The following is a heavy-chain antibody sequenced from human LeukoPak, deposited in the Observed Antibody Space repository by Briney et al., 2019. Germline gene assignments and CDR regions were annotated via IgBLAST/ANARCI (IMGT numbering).Heavy chain of an antibody. D-gene: IGHD3-9*01. CDR2: IYTSGGT. CDR3: ARDYNDILTGCFDY. Sequence: PSETASLTCTVSGASMTSYYWSWLRQPAGKGLEWIGRIYTSGGTIYNPSLKSRVTMSVDTSKNQFSLELRSVTAADTALCYCARDYNDILTGCFDYWGQGTHVTVSP. J-gene: IGHJ4*02. V-gene: IGHV4-4*07. CDR1: GASMTSYY.